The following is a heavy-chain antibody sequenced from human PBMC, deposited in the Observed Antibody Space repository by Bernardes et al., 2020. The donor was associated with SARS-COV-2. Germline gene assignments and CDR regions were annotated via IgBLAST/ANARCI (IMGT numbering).Heavy chain of an antibody. J-gene: IGHJ4*02. CDR1: GYTFTGYY. CDR3: ARGRKDYFYFDY. CDR2: INPNSGGT. D-gene: IGHD2-21*01. Sequence: ASVKVSCKASGYTFTGYYMHWVRQAPGQGLEWMGWINPNSGGTNYAQKFRGWVTMTRDTSISTAYMELSRLRSDDTAVYYCARGRKDYFYFDYWGQGTLVTVSS. V-gene: IGHV1-2*04.